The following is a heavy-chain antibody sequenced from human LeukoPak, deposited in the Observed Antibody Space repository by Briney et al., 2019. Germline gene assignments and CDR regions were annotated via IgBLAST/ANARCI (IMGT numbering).Heavy chain of an antibody. V-gene: IGHV4-34*12. J-gene: IGHJ3*02. CDR3: ARFGSSTWYKGAFDI. CDR2: IVHSGNT. D-gene: IGHD1-1*01. CDR1: GGSFSGYY. Sequence: SETLSPTCAVYGGSFSGYYWSRIRQPPGKGLEWIGEIVHSGNTKYNPSLKSRVTISVDTSKNQFSLNLTSVTAADTAVYYCARFGSSTWYKGAFDIWGQGTMVTVAS.